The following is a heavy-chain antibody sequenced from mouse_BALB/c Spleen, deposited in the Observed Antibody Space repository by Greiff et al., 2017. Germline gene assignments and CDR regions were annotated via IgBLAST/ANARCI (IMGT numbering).Heavy chain of an antibody. CDR2: ISYDGSN. CDR3: ARGNYGNHYAMDY. V-gene: IGHV3-6*02. D-gene: IGHD2-1*01. Sequence: VQLKESGPGLVKPSQSLSLTCSVTGYSITSGYYWYWIRQFPGNKLEWMGYISYDGSNNYNPSLKNRISITRDTSKNQFFLKLNSVTTEDTATYYCARGNYGNHYAMDYWGQGTSVTVSS. CDR1: GYSITSGYY. J-gene: IGHJ4*01.